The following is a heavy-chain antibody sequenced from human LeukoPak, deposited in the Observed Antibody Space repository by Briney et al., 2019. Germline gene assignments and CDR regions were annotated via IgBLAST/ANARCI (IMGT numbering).Heavy chain of an antibody. CDR3: AKGPQRGYSYVGHFDY. V-gene: IGHV3-9*01. D-gene: IGHD5-18*01. Sequence: GRSLRLSCAASGFTFDDYAMHWVRQAPGKGLEWVSGISWNSGSIGYADSVNGRFTISRDNAKNSLYLQMNSLRAEDTALYYCAKGPQRGYSYVGHFDYWGQGTLVTVSS. CDR1: GFTFDDYA. J-gene: IGHJ4*02. CDR2: ISWNSGSI.